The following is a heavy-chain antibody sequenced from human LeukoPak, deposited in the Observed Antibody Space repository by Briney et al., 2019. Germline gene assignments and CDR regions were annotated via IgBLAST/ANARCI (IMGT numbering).Heavy chain of an antibody. CDR2: IGISSSNT. Sequence: GGSLRPSCAASGFTFSDFSMNWVRQAPGKGLEWISYIGISSSNTNYADSVKGRFTISGDNAKNSLYLQMNSLRVEDAAVYYCARDHNYAFDYWGQGTLVTVSS. V-gene: IGHV3-48*04. J-gene: IGHJ4*02. CDR3: ARDHNYAFDY. CDR1: GFTFSDFS. D-gene: IGHD1-1*01.